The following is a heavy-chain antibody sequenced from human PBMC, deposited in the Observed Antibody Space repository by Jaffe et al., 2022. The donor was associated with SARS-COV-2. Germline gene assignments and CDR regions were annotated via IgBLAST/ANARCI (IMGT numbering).Heavy chain of an antibody. CDR3: AKDLESDASGSYSAYYFDN. V-gene: IGHV3-23*04. Sequence: EVQLVESGGGVIQPGGSLRLSCVASGFIFGSYAMSWVRQAPGKRLEWVSAIRGSGGSAYYVDSVKGRFFISRDNSRSTLYLQLNSLRVEDTAVYYCAKDLESDASGSYSAYYFDNWGRGTLVTVSS. J-gene: IGHJ4*02. D-gene: IGHD3-10*01. CDR2: IRGSGGSA. CDR1: GFIFGSYA.